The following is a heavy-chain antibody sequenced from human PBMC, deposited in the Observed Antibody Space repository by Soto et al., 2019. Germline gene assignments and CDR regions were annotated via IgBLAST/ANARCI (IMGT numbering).Heavy chain of an antibody. Sequence: PSETLSLTCTVSDSSLTSYYWSWIRQSPGKGLEWIGNIYYNGSTNYNPSLKSRVTISVDTSRIQFSLRLNSVTAADTAIYYCTRVGYNNYDPDVFDYWGQGTRVTVSS. CDR1: DSSLTSYY. CDR3: TRVGYNNYDPDVFDY. CDR2: IYYNGST. D-gene: IGHD4-4*01. V-gene: IGHV4-59*01. J-gene: IGHJ4*02.